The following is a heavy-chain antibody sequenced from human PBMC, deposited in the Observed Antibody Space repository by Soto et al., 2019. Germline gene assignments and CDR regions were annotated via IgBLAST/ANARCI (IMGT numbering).Heavy chain of an antibody. Sequence: ASVKVSCKASGYTFTSYDINWVRQATGQGLEWMGWMNPNSGNTGYAQKFQGRVTMTRNTSISTAYMELSSLRSEDTAVYYCARGSTMVRGVIISRLFAPSSQGTLVTVSS. CDR3: ARGSTMVRGVIISRLFAP. D-gene: IGHD3-10*01. CDR1: GYTFTSYD. J-gene: IGHJ5*02. V-gene: IGHV1-8*01. CDR2: MNPNSGNT.